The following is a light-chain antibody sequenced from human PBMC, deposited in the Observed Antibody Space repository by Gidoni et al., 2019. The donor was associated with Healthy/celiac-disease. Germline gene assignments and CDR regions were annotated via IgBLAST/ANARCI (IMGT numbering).Light chain of an antibody. CDR2: EGS. J-gene: IGLJ1*01. Sequence: QSALTQPASVSGSPGQSITISCTGTSSDVGRYNRVSWYQQHPGKAPKLMIYEGSKRPSGVSTRFSGSKSGNTASLTISGLQAEDEADYYCCSYAGSSTPLYVFGTGTKVTVL. CDR1: SSDVGRYNR. V-gene: IGLV2-23*01. CDR3: CSYAGSSTPLYV.